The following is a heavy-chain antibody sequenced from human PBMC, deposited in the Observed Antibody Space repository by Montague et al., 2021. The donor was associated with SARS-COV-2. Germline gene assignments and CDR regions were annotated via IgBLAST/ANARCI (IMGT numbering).Heavy chain of an antibody. V-gene: IGHV4-39*07. CDR2: ISYSGST. J-gene: IGHJ4*02. Sequence: SETLSLTCTVSDGSSSSSIYYWGWIRQPPGKGLEWIGTISYSGSTYHNPSLHSRVAISVDTSKKRFSLRLTSVTAADTAVYFCARDHYHSSWFKYWGPGTLVTVSS. D-gene: IGHD6-13*01. CDR3: ARDHYHSSWFKY. CDR1: DGSSSSSIYY.